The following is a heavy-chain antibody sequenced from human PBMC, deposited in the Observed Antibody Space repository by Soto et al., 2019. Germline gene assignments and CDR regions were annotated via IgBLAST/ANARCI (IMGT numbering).Heavy chain of an antibody. Sequence: PGGSLRLSCAASGFTFRSYAMNRVRQAPGKGPEWVSGISGSGDSTYHANSVKGRFTISRDNSKNTLYLQVNSLRVEDTAVYYCAKGFGAIHSPFDSWGQGTLVTVSS. D-gene: IGHD3-16*01. V-gene: IGHV3-23*01. CDR1: GFTFRSYA. J-gene: IGHJ4*02. CDR3: AKGFGAIHSPFDS. CDR2: ISGSGDST.